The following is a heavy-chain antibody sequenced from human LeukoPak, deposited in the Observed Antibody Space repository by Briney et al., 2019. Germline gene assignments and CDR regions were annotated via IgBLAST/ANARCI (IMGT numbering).Heavy chain of an antibody. J-gene: IGHJ4*02. CDR2: INHSGST. CDR1: GGSFSGYY. CDR3: ARGGPPKRPISGARPSYFDY. V-gene: IGHV4-34*01. Sequence: SETLSLTCAVYGGSFSGYYWSWIRQPPGKGLEWIGEINHSGSTNYNPSLKSRVTISVDTSKNQFSLKLSSVTAADTAVYYCARGGPPKRPISGARPSYFDYWGQGTLVTVSS. D-gene: IGHD3-3*01.